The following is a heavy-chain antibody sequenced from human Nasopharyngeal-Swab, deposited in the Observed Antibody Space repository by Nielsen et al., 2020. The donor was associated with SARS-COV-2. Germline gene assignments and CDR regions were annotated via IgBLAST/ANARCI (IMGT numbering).Heavy chain of an antibody. V-gene: IGHV3-53*04. D-gene: IGHD1-26*01. CDR1: GFTVSSNY. CDR2: IYSSGST. CDR3: ARDLDSGSYPY. Sequence: GGSLRLSCAASGFTVSSNYMSWVRQAPGKGLEWVSVIYSSGSTYYADSVKGRFTISRHNSKNTLYLQMNSLRAEDTAVYYCARDLDSGSYPYWGQGTLVTVSS. J-gene: IGHJ4*02.